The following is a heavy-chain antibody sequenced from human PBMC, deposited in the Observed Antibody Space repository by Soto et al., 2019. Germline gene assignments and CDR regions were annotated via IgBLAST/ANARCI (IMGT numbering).Heavy chain of an antibody. V-gene: IGHV1-18*01. CDR2: ISAYNGNT. CDR1: GGTFSSYG. CDR3: ARDHYGSIGY. D-gene: IGHD3-10*01. Sequence: ASVKVSCKASGGTFSSYGISWVRQAPGQGLEWMGWISAYNGNTNYAQKFQGRVTMTTDTSTSTAYMEVRSLRSDDTAVYYCARDHYGSIGYWGQGTLVTVSS. J-gene: IGHJ4*02.